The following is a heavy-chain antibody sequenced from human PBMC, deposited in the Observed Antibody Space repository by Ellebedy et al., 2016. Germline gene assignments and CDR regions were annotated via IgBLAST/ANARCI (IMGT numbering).Heavy chain of an antibody. D-gene: IGHD3/OR15-3a*01. CDR3: RHGHYADY. Sequence: GESLKISXAPSGLTVSSFFMTWVRQAPGGGLEWVSTISAGGDNTQFADSVKGRFTVSRDNSRNTVYLQMNDLRVEDTALYYCRHGHYADYWGQGTLVTVSS. V-gene: IGHV3-23*01. J-gene: IGHJ4*02. CDR1: GLTVSSFF. CDR2: ISAGGDNT.